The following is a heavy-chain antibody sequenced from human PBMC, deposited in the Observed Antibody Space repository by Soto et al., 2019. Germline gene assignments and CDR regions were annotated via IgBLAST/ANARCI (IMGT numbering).Heavy chain of an antibody. V-gene: IGHV3-48*02. CDR1: GFTFSSYN. Sequence: EVQLVESGGGLVQPGGSLRLSCAASGFTFSSYNMNWVRQAPGKGLEWVSYISSSSSTIYYADSVKGRFTVSRDNAKNSLYLLVNSLRDEDTAVYYCARDKISGWYYFDYWGQEPWSPSPQ. CDR3: ARDKISGWYYFDY. J-gene: IGHJ4*01. D-gene: IGHD6-19*01. CDR2: ISSSSSTI.